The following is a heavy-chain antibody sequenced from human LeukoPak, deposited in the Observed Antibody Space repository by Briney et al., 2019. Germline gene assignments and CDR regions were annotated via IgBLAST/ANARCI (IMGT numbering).Heavy chain of an antibody. V-gene: IGHV4-59*01. J-gene: IGHJ6*03. D-gene: IGHD3-3*01. CDR1: GGSISGYY. CDR2: VHYNGSP. Sequence: SETLSLTCTVSGGSISGYYWSWIRQAPGKGLEWIGYVHYNGSPNYNASLKSRVTISVDASKNQFSLKVSFVSAADTAVYYCARTTFWSGRSPDYHHCYMDIWGKGTTVTVSS. CDR3: ARTTFWSGRSPDYHHCYMDI.